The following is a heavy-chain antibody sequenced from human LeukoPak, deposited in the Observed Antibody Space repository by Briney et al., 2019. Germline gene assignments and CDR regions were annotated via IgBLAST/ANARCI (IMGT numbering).Heavy chain of an antibody. J-gene: IGHJ4*02. CDR2: INHSGST. Sequence: TSSETLSLTCAVYGGSFSGYYWSWIRQPPGKGLEWIGEINHSGSTNYNPSLKSRVTISVDTSKNQFSLKLSSVTAADTAVYYCASAGGYDSSRASYWGQGTLVTVSS. V-gene: IGHV4-34*01. D-gene: IGHD3-22*01. CDR1: GGSFSGYY. CDR3: ASAGGYDSSRASY.